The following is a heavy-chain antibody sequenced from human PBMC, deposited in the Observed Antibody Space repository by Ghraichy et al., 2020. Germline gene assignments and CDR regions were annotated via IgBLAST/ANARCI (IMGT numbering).Heavy chain of an antibody. D-gene: IGHD6-13*01. V-gene: IGHV3-7*04. J-gene: IGHJ3*02. CDR1: GFTFSRYW. Sequence: LSLTCAASGFTFSRYWMTWVRQAPGKGLEWVANIEQDGSERNYVESVRGRFTISRDNAKNSLYLEMNSLRDEDTAVYYCARDGGSSWYTADAFDIWGQGTMVTVSS. CDR2: IEQDGSER. CDR3: ARDGGSSWYTADAFDI.